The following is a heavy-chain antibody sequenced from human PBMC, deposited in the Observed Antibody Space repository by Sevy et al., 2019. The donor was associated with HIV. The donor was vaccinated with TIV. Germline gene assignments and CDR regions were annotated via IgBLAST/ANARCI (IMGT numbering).Heavy chain of an antibody. CDR3: ARPYGSGSWEAFDI. J-gene: IGHJ3*02. CDR1: GFTFSTYT. D-gene: IGHD3-10*01. Sequence: GGSLRLSCEASGFTFSTYTMNWVRQAPGKGLEWVSSISSSSNYIYYADSVKGRFTISRDNAKKSLFLQMNSLRAEDTAVYYCARPYGSGSWEAFDIWGQGTMVTVSS. V-gene: IGHV3-21*01. CDR2: ISSSSNYI.